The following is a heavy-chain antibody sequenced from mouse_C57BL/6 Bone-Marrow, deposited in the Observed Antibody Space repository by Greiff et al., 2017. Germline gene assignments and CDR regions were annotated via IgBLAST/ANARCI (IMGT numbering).Heavy chain of an antibody. D-gene: IGHD2-13*01. V-gene: IGHV1-55*01. Sequence: QVHVKQPGAELVKPGASVKMSCKASGYTFTSYWITWVKQRPGQGLEWIGDIYPGSGSTNYNEKFKSKATLTVDTSSSTAYMQLSSLTSEDSAVYYCARGAYDDFFAYWGQGTLVTVSA. CDR2: IYPGSGST. CDR3: ARGAYDDFFAY. J-gene: IGHJ3*01. CDR1: GYTFTSYW.